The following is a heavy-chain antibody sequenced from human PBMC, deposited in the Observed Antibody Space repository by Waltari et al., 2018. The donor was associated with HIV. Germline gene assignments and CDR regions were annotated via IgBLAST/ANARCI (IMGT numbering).Heavy chain of an antibody. CDR3: TRLNYHFDF. CDR1: GFTFDNYW. V-gene: IGHV3-7*01. J-gene: IGHJ4*02. CDR2: IKFDGDEK. Sequence: EVRLVESGGGLVRPGGSLRLSCLASGFTFDNYWLSWVRQAPGKGLEWVANIKFDGDEKNYVDSVKGRFTISRDDGKNSLYLQMNSLRAEDTAVYYCTRLNYHFDFWGRGTLVAVSS. D-gene: IGHD3-10*01.